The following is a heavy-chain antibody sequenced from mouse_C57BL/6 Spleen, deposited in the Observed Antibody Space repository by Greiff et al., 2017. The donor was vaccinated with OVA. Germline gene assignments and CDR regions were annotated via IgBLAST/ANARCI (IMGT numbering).Heavy chain of an antibody. J-gene: IGHJ3*01. V-gene: IGHV1-64*01. CDR3: ARRDSSGYVAWFAY. CDR2: IHPNSGST. CDR1: GYTFTSYW. Sequence: QVQLQQPGAELVKPGASVKLSCKASGYTFTSYWMHWVKQRPGQGLEWIGMIHPNSGSTNYNEKFKSKATLTVDKSSSTAYMQLSSLTYEDSAVYYCARRDSSGYVAWFAYWGQGTLVTVSA. D-gene: IGHD3-2*02.